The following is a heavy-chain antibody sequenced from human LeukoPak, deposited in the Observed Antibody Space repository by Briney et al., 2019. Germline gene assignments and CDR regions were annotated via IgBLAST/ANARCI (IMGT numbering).Heavy chain of an antibody. CDR1: GFTFSSYW. CDR3: ARGNLFTGWYDLYYFDY. Sequence: PGGSLRLSCTASGFTFSSYWMSWVRQAPGKGLEWVANIKLDESEKYYVDSVKGRFTISRDNAKNSLYLQMNSLRAEDTAVYHCARGNLFTGWYDLYYFDYWGQGTLVTVSS. CDR2: IKLDESEK. J-gene: IGHJ4*02. D-gene: IGHD6-19*01. V-gene: IGHV3-7*01.